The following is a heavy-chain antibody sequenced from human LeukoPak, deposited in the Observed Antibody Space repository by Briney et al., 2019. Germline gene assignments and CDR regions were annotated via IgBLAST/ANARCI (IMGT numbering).Heavy chain of an antibody. CDR1: GGTFSSYA. V-gene: IGHV1-69*13. D-gene: IGHD3-10*01. J-gene: IGHJ4*02. CDR3: ARELSYYYGSGSYYYFDY. Sequence: ASVKVSCKASGGTFSSYAISWVRQAPGQGLEWMGGIIPIFGTANYAQKFQGRVTITADESTSTAYMELSSLRSEDMAVYYCARELSYYYGSGSYYYFDYWGQGTLVTVSS. CDR2: IIPIFGTA.